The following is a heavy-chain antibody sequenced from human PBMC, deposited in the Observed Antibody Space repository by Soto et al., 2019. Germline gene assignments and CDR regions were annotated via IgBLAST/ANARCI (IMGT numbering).Heavy chain of an antibody. CDR3: ATRRNDGDYVILRYFDS. Sequence: QVQLVQSGAEVKKPGSSVKVSCKASGGTFSSYAISWVRQAPGQGLEWMGGIIPIFGTANYAQKFQGRVTITADESTSTAYMELSSLRSEDTAVYYCATRRNDGDYVILRYFDSCGQGTLVTVSS. J-gene: IGHJ4*02. D-gene: IGHD4-17*01. CDR2: IIPIFGTA. V-gene: IGHV1-69*01. CDR1: GGTFSSYA.